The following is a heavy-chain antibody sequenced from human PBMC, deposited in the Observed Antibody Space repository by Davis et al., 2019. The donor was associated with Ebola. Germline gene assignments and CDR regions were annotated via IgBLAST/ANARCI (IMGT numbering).Heavy chain of an antibody. Sequence: ASVKVSCKASGYTFTSYAMHWVRQAPGQRLEWMGWINAGNGNTKYSQKFQGRVTITRDTSASTAYMELSSLRSEDTAVYYCARDGGVGYYYYYMDVWGKGTTVTVSS. D-gene: IGHD3-16*01. V-gene: IGHV1-3*01. CDR2: INAGNGNT. CDR1: GYTFTSYA. J-gene: IGHJ6*03. CDR3: ARDGGVGYYYYYMDV.